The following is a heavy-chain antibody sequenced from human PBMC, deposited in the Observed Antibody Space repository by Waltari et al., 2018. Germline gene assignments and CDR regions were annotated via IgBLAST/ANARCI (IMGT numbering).Heavy chain of an antibody. CDR2: MNANSGNT. CDR3: ARGLGALDY. Sequence: QVQLVQSGAEVKKPGPSVKVSCKAAGYTFTSYDIIWVRQATGQGLEWMGWMNANSGNTGYAQKFQGRDTMTRNNSISTAYMELSSLSSEDTAVYYCARGLGALDYWGQGTLVTVSS. J-gene: IGHJ4*02. CDR1: GYTFTSYD. D-gene: IGHD1-26*01. V-gene: IGHV1-8*01.